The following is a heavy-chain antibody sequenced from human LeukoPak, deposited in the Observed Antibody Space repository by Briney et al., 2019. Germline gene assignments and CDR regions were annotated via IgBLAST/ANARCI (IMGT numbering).Heavy chain of an antibody. CDR2: INPNSGGT. Sequence: ASVKVSCKASGYTFTAYYIHWVRQVPGQGLEWMGWINPNSGGTNYAQKFQGRVTLTRDTSITTAYMEVSRLRSDDSAVYYCAKARGLYCSSVSCYDCDVWGKGTTVTVSS. V-gene: IGHV1-2*02. CDR1: GYTFTAYY. D-gene: IGHD2-2*01. J-gene: IGHJ6*04. CDR3: AKARGLYCSSVSCYDCDV.